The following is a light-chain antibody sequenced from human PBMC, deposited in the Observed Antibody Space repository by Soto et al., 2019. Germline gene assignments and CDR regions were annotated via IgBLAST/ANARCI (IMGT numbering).Light chain of an antibody. J-gene: IGKJ1*01. Sequence: EIVMTQSPATVSVSPGERATLSCRASQSVSSKLAWYQQKPGQPLRLLIFDASARATGVPDRFSGRGSGTEFILTISRLEPEDFAVYYCQQYGSSPWTFGQGTKVDIK. CDR3: QQYGSSPWT. CDR1: QSVSSK. CDR2: DAS. V-gene: IGKV3-15*01.